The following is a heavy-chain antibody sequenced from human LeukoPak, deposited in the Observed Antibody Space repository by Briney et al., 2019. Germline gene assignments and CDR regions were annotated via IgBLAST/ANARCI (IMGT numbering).Heavy chain of an antibody. Sequence: ASVKVSCKASGYTFTSYGISWVRQAPGRGLEWMGWISAYNGNTNYAQKLQGRVTMTTDTSTSTAYMELRSLRSDDTAVYYCARGIVVVIQGDDAFDIWGQGTMVTVSS. V-gene: IGHV1-18*01. CDR1: GYTFTSYG. CDR2: ISAYNGNT. J-gene: IGHJ3*02. CDR3: ARGIVVVIQGDDAFDI. D-gene: IGHD3-22*01.